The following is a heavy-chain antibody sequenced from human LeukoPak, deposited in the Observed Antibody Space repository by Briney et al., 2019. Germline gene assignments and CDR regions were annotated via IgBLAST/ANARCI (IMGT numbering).Heavy chain of an antibody. CDR1: GYTFTTYY. Sequence: ASVKVSCKASGYTFTTYYMYWVRQAPGQGLEWMGVINPSGGSTTYAQKFQGRVTMTRDMSTSTVYMELSSLRSEDTAVYYCARDGYTSGWNYWGQGTLVTVSS. V-gene: IGHV1-46*01. CDR2: INPSGGST. D-gene: IGHD6-19*01. J-gene: IGHJ4*02. CDR3: ARDGYTSGWNY.